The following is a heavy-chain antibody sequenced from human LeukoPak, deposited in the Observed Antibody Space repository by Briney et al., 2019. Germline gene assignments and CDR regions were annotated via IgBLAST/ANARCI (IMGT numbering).Heavy chain of an antibody. Sequence: SETLSLTCTVSGGSISSYYWSWIRQPPGKGLEWIGYIHYSGSTYYNPSLKSRVTISVDTSKNQFSLKLSSVTAADTAVYYCARGFAISMYFDYWGQGTLVTVSS. CDR1: GGSISSYY. CDR3: ARGFAISMYFDY. CDR2: IHYSGST. V-gene: IGHV4-59*01. D-gene: IGHD5-24*01. J-gene: IGHJ4*02.